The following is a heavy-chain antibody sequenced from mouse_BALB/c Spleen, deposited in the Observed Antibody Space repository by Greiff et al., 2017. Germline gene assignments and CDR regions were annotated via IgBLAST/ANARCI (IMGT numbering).Heavy chain of an antibody. D-gene: IGHD1-1*01. Sequence: EVKLVESGGGLVKPGGSLKLSCAASGFAFSSHDMSWVRQTPEKRLEWVAYISSGGGSTYYPDTVKGRFTISRDNAKNTLYLQMSSLKSEDTAMYYCARPRYYGSSPFAMDYWGQGTSVTVSS. CDR1: GFAFSSHD. CDR2: ISSGGGST. V-gene: IGHV5-12-1*01. J-gene: IGHJ4*01. CDR3: ARPRYYGSSPFAMDY.